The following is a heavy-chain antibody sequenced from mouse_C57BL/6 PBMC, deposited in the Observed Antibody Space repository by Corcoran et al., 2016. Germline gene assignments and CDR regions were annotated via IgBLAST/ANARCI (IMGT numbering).Heavy chain of an antibody. V-gene: IGHV1-81*01. CDR1: GYTFTSYG. CDR3: ARRNYYGSSWAWFAY. Sequence: QVQLQQSGAELARPGASVKLSCKASGYTFTSYGISWVKQRTGQGLEWIGEIYPRSGNTYYNEKFKGKATLTADKSSSTAYMELRSLTSEDSAVYFCARRNYYGSSWAWFAYWAKGLWSLSLQ. D-gene: IGHD1-1*01. J-gene: IGHJ3*01. CDR2: IYPRSGNT.